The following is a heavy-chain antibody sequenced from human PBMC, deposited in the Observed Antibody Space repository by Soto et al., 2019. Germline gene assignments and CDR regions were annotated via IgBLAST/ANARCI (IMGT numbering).Heavy chain of an antibody. CDR2: ISSSSSYI. D-gene: IGHD2-15*01. CDR3: ARGRVVVAATPPCFDY. V-gene: IGHV3-21*01. J-gene: IGHJ4*02. CDR1: GFTFSSYS. Sequence: GESLKISCAASGFTFSSYSMNWVRQAPGKGLEWVSSISSSSSYIYYADSVKGRFTISRDNAKNSLYLQMNSLRAEDTAVYYCARGRVVVAATPPCFDYWGQGTLVTVSS.